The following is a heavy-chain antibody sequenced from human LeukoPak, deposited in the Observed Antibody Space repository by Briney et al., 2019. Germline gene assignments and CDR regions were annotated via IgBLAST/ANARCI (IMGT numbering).Heavy chain of an antibody. Sequence: SETLSLTCAVYGGSFSGYYWSWVRQPPGKGLEWIGEINHSGSTNYNPSLKSRVTISVDTSKNQFSLKLSSVTAADTAVYYCARGLRNLRIAARGLASTPPFGYWGQGTLVTVSS. D-gene: IGHD6-6*01. V-gene: IGHV4-34*01. CDR2: INHSGST. CDR1: GGSFSGYY. CDR3: ARGLRNLRIAARGLASTPPFGY. J-gene: IGHJ4*02.